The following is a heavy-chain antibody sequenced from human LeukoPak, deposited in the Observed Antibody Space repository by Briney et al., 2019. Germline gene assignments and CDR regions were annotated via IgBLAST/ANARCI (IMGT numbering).Heavy chain of an antibody. Sequence: SETLSLTCAVYGGSFSGYYWSWIRQPPGEGLEWIGEINHSGSTNYNPSLKSRVTISVDTSKNQSSLKLSSVTAADTAVYYCARGPRAPIVVVPAAFQRAFDIWGQGTMVTVSS. J-gene: IGHJ3*02. CDR3: ARGPRAPIVVVPAAFQRAFDI. V-gene: IGHV4-34*01. D-gene: IGHD2-2*01. CDR1: GGSFSGYY. CDR2: INHSGST.